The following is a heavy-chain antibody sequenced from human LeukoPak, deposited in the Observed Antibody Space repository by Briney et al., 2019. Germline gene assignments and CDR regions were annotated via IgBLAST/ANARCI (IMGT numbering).Heavy chain of an antibody. Sequence: ETLSLTCAVYGGSFSGYYWSWVRQAPGKGLEWVANIKQDGSEKYYVDSVKGRFTISRDNAKNSLYLQMNSLRAEDTAVYYCARRHTYYDILTGYYPDYYYYGMDVWGQGTTVTVSS. J-gene: IGHJ6*02. D-gene: IGHD3-9*01. CDR1: GGSFSGYY. CDR2: IKQDGSEK. CDR3: ARRHTYYDILTGYYPDYYYYGMDV. V-gene: IGHV3-7*01.